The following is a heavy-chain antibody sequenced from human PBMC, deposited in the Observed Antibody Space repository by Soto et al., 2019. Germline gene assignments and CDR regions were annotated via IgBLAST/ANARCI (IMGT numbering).Heavy chain of an antibody. CDR3: GRQEYSTAWYLEY. CDR2: ISGSGGAT. Sequence: EVQLLESGGGVVQPGGSLRLSCAASGFTFSAYAMSWVRQAPGKGLEWVSVISGSGGATYYADSVKGRFTLSRDNXKSTLYLQMNSLRAEDTAIYYCGRQEYSTAWYLEYWGQGTLVTVSS. CDR1: GFTFSAYA. V-gene: IGHV3-23*01. J-gene: IGHJ4*02. D-gene: IGHD6-6*01.